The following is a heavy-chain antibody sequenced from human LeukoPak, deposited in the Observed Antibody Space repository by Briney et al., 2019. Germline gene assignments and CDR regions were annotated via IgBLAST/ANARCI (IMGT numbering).Heavy chain of an antibody. Sequence: GRSLRLSCAASGFTFSSYSMNWVRQAPGRGLEWLSSINNSSSYIYYADSVKGRFTITRDNAQHSLYLQMNSLRAEDTAVHYCARDSGNYVSPWTGTFDYWGQGTLVTVSS. CDR3: ARDSGNYVSPWTGTFDY. J-gene: IGHJ4*02. CDR2: INNSSSYI. V-gene: IGHV3-21*01. CDR1: GFTFSSYS. D-gene: IGHD1-7*01.